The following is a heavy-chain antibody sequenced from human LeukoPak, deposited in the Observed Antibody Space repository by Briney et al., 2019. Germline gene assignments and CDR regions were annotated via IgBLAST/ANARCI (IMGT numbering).Heavy chain of an antibody. J-gene: IGHJ3*02. CDR2: IYSAGST. CDR3: ARGRRDCSGDCYVAFDI. Sequence: GESLKISCKGSGYSFTSYWIGWVRQAPGKGLEWVSVIYSAGSTYYADSVKGRFTISRDNSKNSLFLQMHSLRADDTAVYYCARGRRDCSGDCYVAFDIWGQGTMVTVSS. V-gene: IGHV3-53*01. D-gene: IGHD2-21*02. CDR1: GYSFTSYW.